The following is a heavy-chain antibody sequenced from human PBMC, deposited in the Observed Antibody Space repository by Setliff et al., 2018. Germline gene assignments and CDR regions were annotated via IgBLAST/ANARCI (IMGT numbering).Heavy chain of an antibody. CDR1: GGSISSGGYS. V-gene: IGHV4-61*08. D-gene: IGHD3-10*01. J-gene: IGHJ3*02. CDR3: ARDDYGSGSWPAGI. CDR2: INHSGST. Sequence: SETLSLTCAVSGGSISSGGYSWSWIRQPPGKGLEWIGEINHSGSTNYNPSLKSRVTISVDTSKNQFSLKLSSVTAADTAVYYCARDDYGSGSWPAGIWGQGTMVTVSS.